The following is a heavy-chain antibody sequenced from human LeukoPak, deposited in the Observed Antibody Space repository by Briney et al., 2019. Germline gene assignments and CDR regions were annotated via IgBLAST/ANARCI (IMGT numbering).Heavy chain of an antibody. CDR1: GGSISSSSYY. CDR3: ASGSSSWYSPRPRFDP. V-gene: IGHV4-39*07. CDR2: IYYSGST. J-gene: IGHJ5*02. D-gene: IGHD6-13*01. Sequence: SSETLSLTFTVSGGSISSSSYYWGWIRQPPGKGLEWIGSIYYSGSTYYNPSLKSRVTISVDTSKNQFSLKLSSVTAADTAVYYCASGSSSWYSPRPRFDPWGQGTLVTVSS.